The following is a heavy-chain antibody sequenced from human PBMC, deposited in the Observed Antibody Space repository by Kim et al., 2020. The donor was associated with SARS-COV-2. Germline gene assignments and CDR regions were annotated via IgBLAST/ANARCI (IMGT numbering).Heavy chain of an antibody. Sequence: QKFQGRFTMTRDTSTSTFYMELSSLRSEDTAVYYCARDRHYDFWSGSFDYWGQGTLVTVSS. D-gene: IGHD3-3*01. CDR3: ARDRHYDFWSGSFDY. J-gene: IGHJ4*02. V-gene: IGHV1-46*01.